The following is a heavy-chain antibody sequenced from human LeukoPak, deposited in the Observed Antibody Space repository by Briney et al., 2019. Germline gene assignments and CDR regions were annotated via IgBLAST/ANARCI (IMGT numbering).Heavy chain of an antibody. CDR2: ISYSGST. Sequence: PSQTLSLTCTVSGGSISSCEYYWSWIRQPPGKGLEWIGYISYSGSTSYNPSLKSRVTISVDTSKNQFSLKLTSVTAADTTVYYCARHTGSYREGFDYWGQGTLVTVSS. D-gene: IGHD3-16*02. J-gene: IGHJ4*02. CDR1: GGSISSCEYY. CDR3: ARHTGSYREGFDY. V-gene: IGHV4-30-4*01.